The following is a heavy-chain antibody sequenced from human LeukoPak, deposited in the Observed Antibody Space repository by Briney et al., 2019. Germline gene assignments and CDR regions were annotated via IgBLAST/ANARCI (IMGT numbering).Heavy chain of an antibody. J-gene: IGHJ4*02. V-gene: IGHV4-39*07. CDR2: IYYSGST. CDR1: GGSISSSSYY. Sequence: SETLSLTCTVSGGSISSSSYYWGWIRQPPGKGLEWIGSIYYSGSTYYNPSLKSRVTISVDTSKNQFSLKLSSVTAADTAVYYCARWGYSSSWSNYYFDYWGQGTLVTVSS. D-gene: IGHD6-13*01. CDR3: ARWGYSSSWSNYYFDY.